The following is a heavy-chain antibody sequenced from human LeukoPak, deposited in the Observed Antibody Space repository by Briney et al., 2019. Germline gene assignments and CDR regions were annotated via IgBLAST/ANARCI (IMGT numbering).Heavy chain of an antibody. D-gene: IGHD3-22*01. V-gene: IGHV4-59*08. CDR2: FHHTAGT. Sequence: SETLSLTCTVSGDSISGDYWSWIRQSPGKGLEWIGYFHHTAGTRYNPSLQSRVTISIDTSRNHSSLKLNSLSAADTAVYFCARLLDYDSSGDPDTFDIWGQGTVVTVSS. CDR3: ARLLDYDSSGDPDTFDI. J-gene: IGHJ3*02. CDR1: GDSISGDY.